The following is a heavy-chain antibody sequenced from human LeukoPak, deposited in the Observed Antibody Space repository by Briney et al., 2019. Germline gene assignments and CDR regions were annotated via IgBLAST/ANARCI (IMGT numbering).Heavy chain of an antibody. V-gene: IGHV3-23*01. CDR3: AINSGRDY. J-gene: IGHJ4*02. CDR2: INGGGGNT. D-gene: IGHD1-26*01. Sequence: PGGSLRLSCAASGFTFSSYAMSWVRQAPGKGLEWVSAINGGGGNTFYADSVKGRFTISRDNSKNTLYLQMNSLRAEDTAIYYCAINSGRDYWGQGTLVTVSS. CDR1: GFTFSSYA.